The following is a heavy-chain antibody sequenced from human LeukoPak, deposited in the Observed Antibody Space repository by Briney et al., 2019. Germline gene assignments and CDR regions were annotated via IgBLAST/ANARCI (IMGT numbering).Heavy chain of an antibody. J-gene: IGHJ4*02. D-gene: IGHD6-6*01. V-gene: IGHV4-61*02. Sequence: SQTLSLTCTVSGGSISSGSYYWSWIRQPAGKGLEWIGRIYTSGSTNYNPSLKSRVTISVDTSKNQFSLKLSSVTAADTAVYYCARVSGIAARPDYWGQGTLVTVSS. CDR1: GGSISSGSYY. CDR3: ARVSGIAARPDY. CDR2: IYTSGST.